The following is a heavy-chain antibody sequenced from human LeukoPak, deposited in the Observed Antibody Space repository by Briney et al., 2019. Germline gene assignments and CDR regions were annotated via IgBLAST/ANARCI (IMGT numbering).Heavy chain of an antibody. D-gene: IGHD2-15*01. CDR3: AKGRSFVVLGAFDI. V-gene: IGHV3-9*01. CDR2: ISWNSGSI. CDR1: GFTFDDYA. J-gene: IGHJ3*02. Sequence: GRSLRLSCAASGFTFDDYAMHWVRQAPGKGLEWVSGISWNSGSIGYADSVKGRFTISRDNAMNSLYLQMNSLRAEDTALYYCAKGRSFVVLGAFDIWGQGTMVTVSS.